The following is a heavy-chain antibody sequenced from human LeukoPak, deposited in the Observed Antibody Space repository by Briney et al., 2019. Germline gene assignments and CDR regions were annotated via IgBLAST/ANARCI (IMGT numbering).Heavy chain of an antibody. CDR3: CITMVRGVIITILDY. J-gene: IGHJ4*02. CDR2: IIPIFGTA. Sequence: SVKVSCKASGYTFSSYGISWVRQAPGQGLEWMGGIIPIFGTANYAQKFQGRVTITADESTSTAYMELSSLRSEDTAVYYCCITMVRGVIITILDYWGQGTLVTVSS. D-gene: IGHD3-10*01. V-gene: IGHV1-69*13. CDR1: GYTFSSYG.